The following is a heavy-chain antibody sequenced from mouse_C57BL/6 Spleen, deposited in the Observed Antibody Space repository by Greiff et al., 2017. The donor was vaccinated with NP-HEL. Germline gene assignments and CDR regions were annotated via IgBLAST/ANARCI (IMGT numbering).Heavy chain of an antibody. CDR1: GYTFTSYW. V-gene: IGHV1-69*01. D-gene: IGHD3-2*02. J-gene: IGHJ3*01. CDR3: ARSPTGSSGPWFAY. Sequence: QVQLQQPGAELVMPGASVKLSCKASGYTFTSYWMHWVKQRPGQGLEWIGEIDPSDSYTNYNQKFKGKSTLTVDKSSSTAYMQLSSLTSEDSAVYCCARSPTGSSGPWFAYWGQGTLVTVSA. CDR2: IDPSDSYT.